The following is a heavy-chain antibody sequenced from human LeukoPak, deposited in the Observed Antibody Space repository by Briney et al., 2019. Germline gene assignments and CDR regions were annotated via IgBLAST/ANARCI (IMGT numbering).Heavy chain of an antibody. V-gene: IGHV1-8*02. D-gene: IGHD3-10*01. CDR2: MNPNSGNT. CDR1: GYTFTSYG. J-gene: IGHJ5*02. Sequence: GASVKVSCKASGYTFTSYGISWVRQAPGQGLEWMGWMNPNSGNTGYAQKFQGRVTMTRNTSISTAYMELSSLRSEDTAVYYCARDKMVRGVITNWFDPWGQGTLVTVSS. CDR3: ARDKMVRGVITNWFDP.